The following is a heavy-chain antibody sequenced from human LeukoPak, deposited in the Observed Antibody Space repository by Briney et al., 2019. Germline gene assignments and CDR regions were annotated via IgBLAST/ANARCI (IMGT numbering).Heavy chain of an antibody. D-gene: IGHD2-2*01. V-gene: IGHV1-2*02. J-gene: IGHJ4*02. CDR3: AREIPCSSSSCLDY. CDR1: GYTFTTNY. Sequence: ASVTLSFTASGYTFTTNYMYWVRQAPRPGLEWMGGINPNSGGTNVAQKFKGRVTMTRDTSITTAHMGLSRLTSADTAMYYCAREIPCSSSSCLDYWGQGTLVTVSS. CDR2: INPNSGGT.